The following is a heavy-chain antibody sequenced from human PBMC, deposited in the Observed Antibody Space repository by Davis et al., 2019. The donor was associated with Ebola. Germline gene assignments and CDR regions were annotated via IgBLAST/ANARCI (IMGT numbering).Heavy chain of an antibody. CDR1: GFTVSSNY. Sequence: GESLKIPCAASGFTVSSNYMRWVRQAPAKGLEWVSVIYVVCSTYYADSVKGRFTISRDNSKNTVYLQMDSLRVEDTAVYYCARGDGYNDGDYWGKGTLVTVSS. CDR2: IYVVCST. V-gene: IGHV3-53*01. CDR3: ARGDGYNDGDY. J-gene: IGHJ4*02. D-gene: IGHD5-24*01.